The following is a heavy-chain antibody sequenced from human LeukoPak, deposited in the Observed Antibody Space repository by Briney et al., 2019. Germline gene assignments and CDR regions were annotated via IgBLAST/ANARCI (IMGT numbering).Heavy chain of an antibody. V-gene: IGHV1-69*05. Sequence: SVKVSCKASGGTFSSYAISWVRQAPGQGLEWMGGIIPIFGTANYAQKFQGRVTITTDESTNTAYMELSSLRSEDTAVYYCATMALRTSCPFDYWGQGTLVTVSS. J-gene: IGHJ4*02. CDR2: IIPIFGTA. CDR3: ATMALRTSCPFDY. CDR1: GGTFSSYA. D-gene: IGHD2-2*01.